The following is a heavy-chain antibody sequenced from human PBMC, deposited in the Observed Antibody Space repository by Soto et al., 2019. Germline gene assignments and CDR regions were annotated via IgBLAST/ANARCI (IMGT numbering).Heavy chain of an antibody. Sequence: QLQLQESGPGLVKPSETLSLTCTVSGGSISSSSYYWGWIRQPPGKGLEWIGSIYYSGSTYYNPSLKSRVTISVDTSKNQFSLKLSSMTAADTAVYYCARRWIGYCSGGSCWDYYGMDVWGQGTTVTVSS. V-gene: IGHV4-39*01. CDR3: ARRWIGYCSGGSCWDYYGMDV. J-gene: IGHJ6*02. CDR1: GGSISSSSYY. D-gene: IGHD2-15*01. CDR2: IYYSGST.